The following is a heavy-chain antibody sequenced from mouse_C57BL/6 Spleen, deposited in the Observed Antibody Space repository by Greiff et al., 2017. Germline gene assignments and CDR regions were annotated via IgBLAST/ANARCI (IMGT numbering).Heavy chain of an antibody. J-gene: IGHJ2*01. CDR1: RFTFSDYG. D-gene: IGHD1-1*01. CDR2: ISSGSSTI. V-gene: IGHV5-17*01. CDR3: ARRYYGSSHYFDY. Sequence: EVKLVESGGGLVKPGGSLKLSCAASRFTFSDYGMHWVRQAPEKGLEWVAYISSGSSTIYYADTVKGRFTISRDNAKNTLFLQMTSLRSEDTAMYYCARRYYGSSHYFDYWGQGTTLTVSS.